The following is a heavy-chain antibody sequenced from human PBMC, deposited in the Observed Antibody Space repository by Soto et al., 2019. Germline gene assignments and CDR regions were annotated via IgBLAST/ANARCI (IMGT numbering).Heavy chain of an antibody. CDR2: ISGSGGST. D-gene: IGHD3-9*01. Sequence: EVQLLESGGGLVQPGGSLRLSCAASGFTFSSYAMSWVRQAPGKGLEWVSAISGSGGSTYYAASVKGRFTISRDNTKNTLYLQMNTLRAEDTAVYYCAKGTYYDILTGYLPYWGQGSLVTVSS. CDR3: AKGTYYDILTGYLPY. V-gene: IGHV3-23*01. J-gene: IGHJ1*01. CDR1: GFTFSSYA.